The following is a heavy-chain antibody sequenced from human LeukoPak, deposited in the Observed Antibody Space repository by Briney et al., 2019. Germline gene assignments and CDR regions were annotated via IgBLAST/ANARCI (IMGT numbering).Heavy chain of an antibody. V-gene: IGHV3-23*01. Sequence: PGGSLRLSWAASGFTFSTYAMSWVRQAPGKGLEWVSIINGNGGSTYYADSVKGRFTISRDNSKNTLYLQMNSLRAEDTAVYYCAKRACTSPSCYALFDHWGQGTPVTVSS. CDR1: GFTFSTYA. CDR3: AKRACTSPSCYALFDH. CDR2: INGNGGST. D-gene: IGHD2-2*01. J-gene: IGHJ4*02.